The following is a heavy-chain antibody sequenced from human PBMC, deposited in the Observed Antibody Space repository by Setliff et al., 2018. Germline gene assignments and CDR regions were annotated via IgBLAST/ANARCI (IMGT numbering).Heavy chain of an antibody. Sequence: PGGSLRLSCAGSGVTVNKPWMSWVRQAPGKGLEWVALTNPDGDEIHYVDSVKGRFTISRDNAKNSLFLQISSLRAEDTAMYYCVTGSVPPNWGQGTLVTVSS. CDR3: VTGSVPPN. J-gene: IGHJ4*02. CDR1: GVTVNKPW. CDR2: TNPDGDEI. V-gene: IGHV3-7*03.